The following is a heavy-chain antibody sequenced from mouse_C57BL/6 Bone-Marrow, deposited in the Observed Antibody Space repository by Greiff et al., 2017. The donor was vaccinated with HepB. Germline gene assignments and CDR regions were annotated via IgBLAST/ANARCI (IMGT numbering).Heavy chain of an antibody. CDR1: GFSLSTFGMG. V-gene: IGHV8-8*01. J-gene: IGHJ4*01. CDR3: ARIGAYYYGSSYPCYCGMEY. D-gene: IGHD1-1*01. CDR2: IWWDDDK. Sequence: QVTLKVSGPGILQPSQTLSLTCSFSGFSLSTFGMGVGWIRQPSGKGLEWLAHIWWDDDKYYNPALKSRLTISKDTSKNQVFLKIANVDTADTATYYCARIGAYYYGSSYPCYCGMEYWGQGAAVTVSS.